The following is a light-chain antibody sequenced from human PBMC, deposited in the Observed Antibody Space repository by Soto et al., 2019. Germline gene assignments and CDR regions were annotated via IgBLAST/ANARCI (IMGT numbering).Light chain of an antibody. CDR3: QQYYSYPQT. Sequence: DIQMTQSPSFLSASLGDRVTITCRASQGIGSYLAWYQQKPGKAPRLLIYAASTLQSGVPSRFSGSGSDTEFTLTISSLQPEDFATYYCQQYYSYPQTFGQGTKVDIK. CDR1: QGIGSY. V-gene: IGKV1-9*01. CDR2: AAS. J-gene: IGKJ1*01.